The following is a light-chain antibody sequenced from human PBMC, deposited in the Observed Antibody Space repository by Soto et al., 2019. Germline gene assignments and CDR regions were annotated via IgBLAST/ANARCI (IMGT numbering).Light chain of an antibody. CDR3: QQRGEWPPGAT. CDR2: EAS. V-gene: IGKV3-11*01. Sequence: DIVLTQSPATLSLSPGERATLSCRASQSVSNFLDWYQQKPGQAPRLLIYEASNRATGIPARFSGSGSGTDFTLTISSLEPEDFAVYYCQQRGEWPPGATFGQGTLLEI. J-gene: IGKJ5*01. CDR1: QSVSNF.